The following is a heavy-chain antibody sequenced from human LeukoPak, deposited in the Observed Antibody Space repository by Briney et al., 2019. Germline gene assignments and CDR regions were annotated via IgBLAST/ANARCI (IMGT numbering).Heavy chain of an antibody. V-gene: IGHV3-21*01. D-gene: IGHD1-26*01. CDR2: ISSSSSYI. J-gene: IGHJ6*03. CDR3: ASSYSGSPPFGYYYYYMDV. Sequence: GGSLRLSCAASGFTVSSNYMSWVRQAPGKGLEWVSSISSSSSYIYYADSVKGRFTISRDNAKNSLYLQMNSLRAEDTAVYYCASSYSGSPPFGYYYYYMDVWGKGTTVTVSS. CDR1: GFTVSSNY.